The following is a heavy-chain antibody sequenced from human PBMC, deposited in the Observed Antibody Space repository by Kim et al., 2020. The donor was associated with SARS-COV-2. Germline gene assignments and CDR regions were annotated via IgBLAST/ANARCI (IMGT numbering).Heavy chain of an antibody. D-gene: IGHD5-18*01. CDR1: GGSISSSSYY. Sequence: SETLSLTCTVSGGSISSSSYYWGWIRQPPGKGLEWIGSIYYSGSTYYNPSLMSRVTISVDTSKNQFSLKLSSVTAADTAVYYCARKRGYRHYFDYWGQGTLVTVSS. J-gene: IGHJ4*02. CDR3: ARKRGYRHYFDY. V-gene: IGHV4-39*01. CDR2: IYYSGST.